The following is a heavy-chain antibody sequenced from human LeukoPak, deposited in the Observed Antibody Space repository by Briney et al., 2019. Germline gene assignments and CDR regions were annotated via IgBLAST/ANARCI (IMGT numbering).Heavy chain of an antibody. CDR3: ARVGYDSSAGY. CDR2: INPSGGST. J-gene: IGHJ4*02. CDR1: GYTFTSYY. Sequence: PGGSLRLSCAASGYTFTSYYMHWVRQAPGQGLEWMGIINPSGGSTSYAQKFQGRVTMTRDTSTSTVYMELSSLRSEDTAVYYCARVGYDSSAGYWGQGTLVTVSS. V-gene: IGHV1-46*01. D-gene: IGHD3-22*01.